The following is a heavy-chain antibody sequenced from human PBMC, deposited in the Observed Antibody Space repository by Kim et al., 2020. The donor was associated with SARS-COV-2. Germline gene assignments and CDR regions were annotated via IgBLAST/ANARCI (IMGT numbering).Heavy chain of an antibody. CDR2: IYSGGST. J-gene: IGHJ3*02. CDR3: ARPSILYSSSPFDI. D-gene: IGHD6-19*01. V-gene: IGHV4-39*02. CDR1: GASISSTSYY. Sequence: SETLSLTCSVSGASISSTSYYWGWIRQPPGKGLEWIGSIYSGGSTYYNPSLKSRATISVDTSKNHFSLKLSSVTAADTAVYYCARPSILYSSSPFDIWGQGTMVTVSS.